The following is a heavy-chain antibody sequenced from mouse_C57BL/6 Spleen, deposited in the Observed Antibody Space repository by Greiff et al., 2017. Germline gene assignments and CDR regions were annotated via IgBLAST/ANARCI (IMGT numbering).Heavy chain of an antibody. V-gene: IGHV1-62-2*01. CDR3: ARHPSYYGSSYWYFDV. CDR1: GYTFPEYT. D-gene: IGHD1-1*01. Sequence: QVQLQQPGAELVKPGASVKLSCKASGYTFPEYTIHWVKQRSGQGLEWIGLFYPGSGSIKNNEKFKDKATLTADKSSSTVYMELSRLTSEDYAVYFCARHPSYYGSSYWYFDVWGTGTTVTVSS. J-gene: IGHJ1*03. CDR2: FYPGSGSI.